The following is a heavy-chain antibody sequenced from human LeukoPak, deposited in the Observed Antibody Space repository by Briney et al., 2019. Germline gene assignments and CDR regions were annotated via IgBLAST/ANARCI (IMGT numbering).Heavy chain of an antibody. D-gene: IGHD1-1*01. J-gene: IGHJ4*02. V-gene: IGHV4-59*01. Sequence: SETLSLTCTVSGGSISSYYWSWIRQSPGKGLEWIGYIHYSGTTNYNPSLKSRVTMSLDASKNHFSLKLNSVTATDTALYFCARVNDWNDLDSWGQGTPVTVSS. CDR2: IHYSGTT. CDR3: ARVNDWNDLDS. CDR1: GGSISSYY.